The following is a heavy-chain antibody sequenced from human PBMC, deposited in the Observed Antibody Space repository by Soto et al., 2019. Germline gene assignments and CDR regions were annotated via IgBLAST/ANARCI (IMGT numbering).Heavy chain of an antibody. Sequence: SETLSLTCAVSGGSISSGGYSWSWIRQPPGKGLEWIGYIYHSGSTYYNPSLKSRVTISVDTSKNQFSLKLSSVTAADTAVYYCARDQSWHDLVWWFDPWGQGTLVTISS. D-gene: IGHD1-1*01. J-gene: IGHJ5*02. CDR1: GGSISSGGYS. CDR2: IYHSGST. V-gene: IGHV4-30-2*01. CDR3: ARDQSWHDLVWWFDP.